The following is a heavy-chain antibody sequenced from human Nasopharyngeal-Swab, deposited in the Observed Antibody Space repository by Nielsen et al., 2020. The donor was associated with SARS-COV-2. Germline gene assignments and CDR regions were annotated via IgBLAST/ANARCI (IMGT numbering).Heavy chain of an antibody. CDR2: ISAYNGNT. CDR1: GYTFTSYG. Sequence: ASVQVSCKASGYTFTSYGISWVRQAPGQGLEWMGWISAYNGNTNYAQKLQGRVTMTTDTSTSTAYMELRSLRSDDTAVYYCTRDTVSHYDFWSGYISSYYYYGMDVWGQGTTVTVSS. J-gene: IGHJ6*02. D-gene: IGHD3-3*01. CDR3: TRDTVSHYDFWSGYISSYYYYGMDV. V-gene: IGHV1-18*01.